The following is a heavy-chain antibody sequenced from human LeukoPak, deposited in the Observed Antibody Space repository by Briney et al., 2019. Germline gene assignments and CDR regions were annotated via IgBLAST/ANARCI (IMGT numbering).Heavy chain of an antibody. CDR2: ISSSGSTI. V-gene: IGHV3-48*03. J-gene: IGHJ4*02. Sequence: GGPLRLSCAASGFTFSSYEMNWVRQAPGKGLEWVSHISSSGSTIYYADSVKGRFTISRDNAKNSLYLQMNSLRAEDTAVYYCARMGLGYCSGGSCYLPDYWGQGTLVTVSS. D-gene: IGHD2-15*01. CDR3: ARMGLGYCSGGSCYLPDY. CDR1: GFTFSSYE.